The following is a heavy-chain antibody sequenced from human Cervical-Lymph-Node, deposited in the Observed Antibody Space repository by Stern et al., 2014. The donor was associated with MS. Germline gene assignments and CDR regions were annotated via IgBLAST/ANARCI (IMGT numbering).Heavy chain of an antibody. D-gene: IGHD3-3*01. J-gene: IGHJ4*02. V-gene: IGHV4-39*01. CDR3: ARQGSFDFWSG. CDR2: IYYTGRP. Sequence: QVQLQESGPGLVKPSETLSLTCTVSGGSVSSSTYYWGWIRQPPGKNLEWIGSIYYTGRPSYNPSPTSRLPLPFAASKNHFPLKLTSVTAADTAVYYCARQGSFDFWSGWGQGTLVTVSS. CDR1: GGSVSSSTYY.